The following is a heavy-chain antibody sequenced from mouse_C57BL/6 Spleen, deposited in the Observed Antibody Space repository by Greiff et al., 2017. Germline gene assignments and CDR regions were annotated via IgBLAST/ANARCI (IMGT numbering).Heavy chain of an antibody. CDR3: VRGDYSNSFAY. CDR1: GFSFNTYA. J-gene: IGHJ3*01. Sequence: GGGLVQPKGSLKLSCAASGFSFNTYAMNWVRQAPGKGFEWVARIRSKSNNYATYYADSVKDRFTISRDDSESMLYLQMNNLKTEDTAMYYCVRGDYSNSFAYGGQGTLVTVSA. CDR2: IRSKSNNYAT. V-gene: IGHV10-1*01. D-gene: IGHD2-5*01.